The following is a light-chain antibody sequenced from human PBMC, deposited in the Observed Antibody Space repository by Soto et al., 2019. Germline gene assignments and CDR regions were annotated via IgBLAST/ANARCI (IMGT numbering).Light chain of an antibody. CDR1: RNINNW. Sequence: DIQMTQSPSTLSASVGDRVTITCRASRNINNWLAWYQQKPGKAPKLLIYETSRLVSGVPSRFSARGSGTQFTLTISSLQPDDFANYYCQQSDSDSCTFGQGTKL. CDR3: QQSDSDSCT. V-gene: IGKV1-5*03. CDR2: ETS. J-gene: IGKJ2*02.